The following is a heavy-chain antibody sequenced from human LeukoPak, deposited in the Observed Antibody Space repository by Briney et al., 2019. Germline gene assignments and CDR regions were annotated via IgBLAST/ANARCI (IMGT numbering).Heavy chain of an antibody. CDR2: MNPNSGDT. V-gene: IGHV1-2*02. CDR3: LRGGGRSYCDY. CDR1: GYTFTAYN. D-gene: IGHD2-15*01. Sequence: EASVKVCCKPSGYTFTAYNIHWVRQAPGQGLEWMGWMNPNSGDTNYAQNFQGRVTMTRDTSISTAYMELSSLRSDDTAVYFYLRGGGRSYCDYWGQGTPVTVSS. J-gene: IGHJ4*02.